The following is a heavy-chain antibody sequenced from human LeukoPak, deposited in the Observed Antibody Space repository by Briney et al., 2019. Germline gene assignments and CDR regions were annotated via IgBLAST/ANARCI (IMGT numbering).Heavy chain of an antibody. Sequence: ASVKVSCKASGGTFSSYAISWVRQAPGQGLEWMGGIIPIFGTANYAQKFQGRVTITADESTSTACMELSSLRSEDTAVYYCARDRAYYDFWSGYSEYYFDYWGQGTLVTVSS. V-gene: IGHV1-69*13. CDR3: ARDRAYYDFWSGYSEYYFDY. CDR2: IIPIFGTA. D-gene: IGHD3-3*01. J-gene: IGHJ4*02. CDR1: GGTFSSYA.